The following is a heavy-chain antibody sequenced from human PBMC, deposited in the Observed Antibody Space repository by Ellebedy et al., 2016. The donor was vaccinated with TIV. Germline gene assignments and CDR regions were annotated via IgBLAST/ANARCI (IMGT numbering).Heavy chain of an antibody. CDR2: IYPGDSDT. CDR3: ARIVGGIPIGAYYFDY. CDR1: GYSFTSYW. D-gene: IGHD3-16*01. V-gene: IGHV5-51*01. J-gene: IGHJ4*02. Sequence: GESLKISCKGSGYSFTSYWIGWVRQMPGKGLEWMGIIYPGDSDTRYSPSFQGQVTISADKSISTAYLQWSSLKASDTAMYYCARIVGGIPIGAYYFDYWGQGTLVTVSS.